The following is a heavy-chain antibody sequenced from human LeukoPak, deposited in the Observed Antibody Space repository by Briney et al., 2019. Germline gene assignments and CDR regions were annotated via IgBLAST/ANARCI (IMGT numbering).Heavy chain of an antibody. V-gene: IGHV1-2*02. J-gene: IGHJ5*02. CDR1: GYTFTGYY. CDR2: INPNSGGT. D-gene: IGHD3-10*01. CDR3: ARGGYYGSGNDFRFDP. Sequence: GASVKVSCKASGYTFTGYYMHWVRQAPGQVLEWMGWINPNSGGTNYAQKFQGRVTMTRDTSISTAYMELSRLRSDDTAVYYCARGGYYGSGNDFRFDPWGQGTLVTVSS.